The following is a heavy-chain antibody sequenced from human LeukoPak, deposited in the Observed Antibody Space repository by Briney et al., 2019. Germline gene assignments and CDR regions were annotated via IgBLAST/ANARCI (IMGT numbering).Heavy chain of an antibody. CDR3: ARGRRRQYYYDSSGYYFDY. CDR1: GGSFSGYY. CDR2: INHSGST. Sequence: PSETLSLTCAVYGGSFSGYYWSWIRQPPGKGLEWIGEINHSGSTNYNPSLKSRVTISVDTSKNQFSLKLSSVTAADTAVYYCARGRRRQYYYDSSGYYFDYWGQGTLVTVSS. V-gene: IGHV4-34*01. J-gene: IGHJ4*02. D-gene: IGHD3-22*01.